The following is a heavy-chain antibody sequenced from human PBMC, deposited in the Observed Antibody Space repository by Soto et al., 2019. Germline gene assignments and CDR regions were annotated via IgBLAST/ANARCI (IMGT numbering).Heavy chain of an antibody. CDR1: GGSISSSSYY. J-gene: IGHJ4*02. Sequence: PSETLSLTCTVSGGSISSSSYYWGWVRQPPGKGLEWIGSIYYSGSTYYNPSPKSRVTISVDTSKNQFSLKLSSVTAADTAVYYCARAYYDSSGPALLPRPIDYWGQGTLVTAPQ. V-gene: IGHV4-39*01. CDR2: IYYSGST. D-gene: IGHD3-22*01. CDR3: ARAYYDSSGPALLPRPIDY.